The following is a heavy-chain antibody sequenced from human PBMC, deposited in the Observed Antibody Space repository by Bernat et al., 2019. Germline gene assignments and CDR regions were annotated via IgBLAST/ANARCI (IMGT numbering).Heavy chain of an antibody. D-gene: IGHD3-22*01. CDR2: ISAYNGNT. CDR1: GYTFTSYG. Sequence: QVQLVQSGAEVKKPGASVKVSCKASGYTFTSYGISWVRQAPGQGLEWMGWISAYNGNTNYAQKLQGRVTMTTDTSTSTAYMGLRSLRSDDTAVYYCARDLLISKIPVVDSSGLDYWGQGTLVTVSS. CDR3: ARDLLISKIPVVDSSGLDY. J-gene: IGHJ4*02. V-gene: IGHV1-18*01.